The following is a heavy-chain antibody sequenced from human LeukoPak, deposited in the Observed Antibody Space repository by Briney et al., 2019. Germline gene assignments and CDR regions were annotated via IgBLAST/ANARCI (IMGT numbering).Heavy chain of an antibody. J-gene: IGHJ4*02. CDR2: ISGSGDTT. CDR1: GFTFSSFA. Sequence: TGGSLRLSCAASGFTFSSFAMNWVRQAPGQGLEWVSIISGSGDTTHYTDSVKGRFTVSRDNSKNTPYLQMNSLRAEDTALYYCAKELAYCGGDCYSSFDYWGQGTLVTVSS. V-gene: IGHV3-23*01. D-gene: IGHD2-21*02. CDR3: AKELAYCGGDCYSSFDY.